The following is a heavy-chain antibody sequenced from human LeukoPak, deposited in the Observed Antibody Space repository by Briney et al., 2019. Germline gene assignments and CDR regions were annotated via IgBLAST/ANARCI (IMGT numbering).Heavy chain of an antibody. CDR2: ISPDATNS. CDR3: ATGYRSAYSWDS. V-gene: IGHV3-74*03. Sequence: GGSLRLSCAASGFTFSVYYMFWVRQAPGKGLVWVSNISPDATNSKYADFVEGRFTISRDNAKNTLYLQLNSLRAEDAAVYYCATGYRSAYSWDSWGQGTLVTVSS. J-gene: IGHJ4*02. D-gene: IGHD5-12*01. CDR1: GFTFSVYY.